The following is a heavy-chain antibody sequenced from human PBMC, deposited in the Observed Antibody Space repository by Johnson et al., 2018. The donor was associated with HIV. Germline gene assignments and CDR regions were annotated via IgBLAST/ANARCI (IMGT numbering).Heavy chain of an antibody. CDR1: GFTVSSNY. D-gene: IGHD1-26*01. J-gene: IGHJ3*02. CDR3: AREGVVGVKDGLI. CDR2: IYSGGST. V-gene: IGHV3-53*01. Sequence: VQLVESGGGLIQPGGSLRLSCATSGFTVSSNYMSWVRQAPGKGLEWVSVIYSGGSTYYADSVKGRFTISRDKSKNTLSLQMNSLRAEDTAVYYCAREGVVGVKDGLIWGQGTMVTGSS.